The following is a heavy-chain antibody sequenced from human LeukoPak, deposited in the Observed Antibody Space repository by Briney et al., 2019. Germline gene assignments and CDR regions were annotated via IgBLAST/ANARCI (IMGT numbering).Heavy chain of an antibody. CDR1: GFTFSSYA. V-gene: IGHV3-30-3*01. CDR3: ARSLPVNTVSSLDY. J-gene: IGHJ4*02. Sequence: QPGGSLRLSCAASGFTFSSYAMHWVRQAPGKGLEWVAVISYDGSNKYYADSVKGRFTISRDNSKNTLYLKMNSLRVEDTAVYYCARSLPVNTVSSLDYWGQGTLVTVSS. D-gene: IGHD4-17*01. CDR2: ISYDGSNK.